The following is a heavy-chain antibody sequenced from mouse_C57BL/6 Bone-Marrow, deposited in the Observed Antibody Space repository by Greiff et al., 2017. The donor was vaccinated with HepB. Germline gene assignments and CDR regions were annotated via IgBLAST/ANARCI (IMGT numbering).Heavy chain of an antibody. Sequence: QVQLQQPGTELVKPGASVKLSCKASGYTLTSYWMHWVKQRPGQGLEWIGNINPSNGGTNYNEKFKSKAPLPVDKSSSTAYMPLSSLTYEDSAVYFCARGFITTSVEGYFDVWGTGTTVTVSS. CDR2: INPSNGGT. J-gene: IGHJ1*03. D-gene: IGHD1-1*01. CDR1: GYTLTSYW. V-gene: IGHV1-53*01. CDR3: ARGFITTSVEGYFDV.